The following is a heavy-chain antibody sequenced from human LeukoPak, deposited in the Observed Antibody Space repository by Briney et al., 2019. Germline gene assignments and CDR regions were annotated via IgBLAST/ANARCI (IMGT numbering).Heavy chain of an antibody. CDR1: GYTFTGYY. J-gene: IGHJ6*02. CDR3: ASPGIAASLVRYGMDV. D-gene: IGHD6-25*01. Sequence: ASVKVSCRASGYTFTGYYMHWVRQAPGQGLEWMVWINPNSGGTNYAQKFQGRVTMTRDTSISTAYMELSRLRSDDTAVYYCASPGIAASLVRYGMDVWGQGTTVTVSS. V-gene: IGHV1-2*02. CDR2: INPNSGGT.